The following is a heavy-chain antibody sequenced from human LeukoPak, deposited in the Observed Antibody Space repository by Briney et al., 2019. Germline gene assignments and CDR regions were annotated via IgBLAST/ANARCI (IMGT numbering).Heavy chain of an antibody. J-gene: IGHJ4*02. CDR3: ARGVIEDYYDSSGYYIDY. Sequence: SETLSLTCTVSGGSISSYYWSWIRQPAGKGLEWIGRIYTSGSTNYNPSLKSRVTISVDTSKNQFSLKLSSVTAADTAVYYCARGVIEDYYDSSGYYIDYWGQGTLVTVSS. CDR1: GGSISSYY. V-gene: IGHV4-4*07. CDR2: IYTSGST. D-gene: IGHD3-22*01.